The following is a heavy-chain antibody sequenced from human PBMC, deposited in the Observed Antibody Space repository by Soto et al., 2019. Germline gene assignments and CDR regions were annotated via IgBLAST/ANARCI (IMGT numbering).Heavy chain of an antibody. Sequence: ASVKVSCKGAGYTLTSYARHCGRKANGQRLEWMGWINAGNGNTKYSQKFQGRVTITRDTSASTAYMELSSLRSEDTAVYYCARVGYSYGYPNYYYYGMDVWGQGTTVTVSS. CDR2: INAGNGNT. CDR3: ARVGYSYGYPNYYYYGMDV. V-gene: IGHV1-3*01. J-gene: IGHJ6*02. CDR1: GYTLTSYA. D-gene: IGHD5-18*01.